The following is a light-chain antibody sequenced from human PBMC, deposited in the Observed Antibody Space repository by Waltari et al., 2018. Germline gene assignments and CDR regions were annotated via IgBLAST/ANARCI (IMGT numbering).Light chain of an antibody. CDR3: ASWDDSLNGHWV. CDR2: WNE. J-gene: IGLJ3*02. Sequence: QSVLTQPPSASGTPGQRVTISCSGTSSNLGNNVVNWYQQVPGTAPKLLIYWNELRPSGGPDRFSASKSGTSASRAISGLQSEDEAEYYCASWDDSLNGHWVFGGGTMVTVL. CDR1: SSNLGNNV. V-gene: IGLV1-44*01.